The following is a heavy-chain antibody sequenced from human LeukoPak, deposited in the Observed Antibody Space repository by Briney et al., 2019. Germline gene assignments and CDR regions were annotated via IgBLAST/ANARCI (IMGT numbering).Heavy chain of an antibody. Sequence: ASVKVSCKASGGTFSSYAISWVRQAPGQGLEWMGRIIPILGIANYAQKFQGRVTITADKSTGTAYMELSSLRSEDTGVYYCALNDNRMVAASGVFNIWGQGTMVTVSS. V-gene: IGHV1-69*04. CDR1: GGTFSSYA. D-gene: IGHD2-15*01. J-gene: IGHJ3*02. CDR2: IIPILGIA. CDR3: ALNDNRMVAASGVFNI.